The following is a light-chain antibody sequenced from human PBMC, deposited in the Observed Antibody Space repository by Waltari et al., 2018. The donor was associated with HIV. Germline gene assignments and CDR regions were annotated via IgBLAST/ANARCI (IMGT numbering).Light chain of an antibody. V-gene: IGKV3-11*01. Sequence: EIVLTQSPATLSLYPGETATLSCRTSQSVHSYLAWYQQKPGEAPRLLIYDASTRAPGIPARFSGSGSPTDFTLTISGLEPEDIGVYYCQQRNMWPPGGPTFGQGTQLEMK. CDR1: QSVHSY. CDR2: DAS. CDR3: QQRNMWPPGGPT. J-gene: IGKJ5*01.